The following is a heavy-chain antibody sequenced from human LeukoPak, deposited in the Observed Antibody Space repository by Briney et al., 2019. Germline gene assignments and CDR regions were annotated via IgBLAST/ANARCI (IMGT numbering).Heavy chain of an antibody. CDR1: RFTFSSYA. CDR3: AKAVVVVPAATPFDY. CDR2: ISGSGGAT. V-gene: IGHV3-23*01. Sequence: GGSLRLSCAASRFTFSSYAMSWVRQAPGKGLEWVSTISGSGGATYYADSVKGRFTISRDNSKITLYLQMNGLRAEDTALFYCAKAVVVVPAATPFDYWGLGTLVTVSS. J-gene: IGHJ4*02. D-gene: IGHD2-2*01.